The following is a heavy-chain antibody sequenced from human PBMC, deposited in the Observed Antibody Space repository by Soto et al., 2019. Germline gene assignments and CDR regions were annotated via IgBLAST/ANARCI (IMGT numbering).Heavy chain of an antibody. Sequence: SVKVSCKDSGGLFSSFAISCVLQSPGQGLEWMGGIIPVFGTTNYAQKFQGRVTITADESTNTAYMELSSLTSDDTAMYYCARGGGPYVWFNEFWGQGTQVTVSS. V-gene: IGHV1-69*13. CDR2: IIPVFGTT. J-gene: IGHJ4*02. CDR1: GGLFSSFA. D-gene: IGHD3-16*01. CDR3: ARGGGPYVWFNEF.